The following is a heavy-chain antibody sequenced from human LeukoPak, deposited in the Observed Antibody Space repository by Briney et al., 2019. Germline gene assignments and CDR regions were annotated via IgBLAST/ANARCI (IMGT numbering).Heavy chain of an antibody. CDR1: GGSISSYY. D-gene: IGHD5-18*01. Sequence: SETLSLTCTVSGGSISSYYWSWIRQPPGEGLEWIGYIYYSGSPNYNPTLKSRVTISVDTSKNQFSLKLSSVTAADTAVYYCARDRGYIDAFDIWGQGTMVTVSS. J-gene: IGHJ3*02. CDR3: ARDRGYIDAFDI. V-gene: IGHV4-59*01. CDR2: IYYSGSP.